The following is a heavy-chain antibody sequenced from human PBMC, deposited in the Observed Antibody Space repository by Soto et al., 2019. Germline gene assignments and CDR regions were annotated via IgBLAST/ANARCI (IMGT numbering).Heavy chain of an antibody. V-gene: IGHV4-39*01. CDR3: ASPYDILTGYYRWDWYFDL. CDR1: DGSISSSSYY. D-gene: IGHD3-9*01. Sequence: SETLSLTCTVSDGSISSSSYYWGWIRQPPGKGLEWIGSIYYSGSTYYNPSLKSRVTISVDTSKNQFSLKLSSVTAADTAVYYCASPYDILTGYYRWDWYFDLWGRGTLVTVSS. CDR2: IYYSGST. J-gene: IGHJ2*01.